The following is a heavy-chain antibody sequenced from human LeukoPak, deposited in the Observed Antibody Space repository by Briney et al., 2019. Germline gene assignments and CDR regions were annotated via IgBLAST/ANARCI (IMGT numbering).Heavy chain of an antibody. D-gene: IGHD2-15*01. V-gene: IGHV3-7*01. CDR1: GFTFGNIW. CDR2: IKKDGSEK. Sequence: GGPLRLSFQASGFTFGNIWLSWFGQAPGKGREWLPNIKKDGSEKYYVDSVKGRFTISRDNARNSLYLQMNSLRAEDTAVYYCARDGLAAATLHWCFDLWGRGTLVTVSS. CDR3: ARDGLAAATLHWCFDL. J-gene: IGHJ2*01.